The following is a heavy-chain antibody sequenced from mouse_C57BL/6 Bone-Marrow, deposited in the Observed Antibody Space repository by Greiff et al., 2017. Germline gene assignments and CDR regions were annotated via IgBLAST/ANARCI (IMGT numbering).Heavy chain of an antibody. Sequence: VQLQQSGAELERPGASVKLSCTASGFNIKDDYMHWVKQRPEQGLEWIGWIDPENGDTEYASKFQGKATITADTSSNTAYLQLSSLTSEDTAVYYCTFYYYGSDYWGQGTTLTVSS. CDR1: GFNIKDDY. CDR2: IDPENGDT. V-gene: IGHV14-4*01. J-gene: IGHJ2*01. CDR3: TFYYYGSDY. D-gene: IGHD1-1*01.